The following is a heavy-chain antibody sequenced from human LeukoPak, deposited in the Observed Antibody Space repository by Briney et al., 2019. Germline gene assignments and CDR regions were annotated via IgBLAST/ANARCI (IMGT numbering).Heavy chain of an antibody. Sequence: GGSLRLSCAASGFTFSSYAMSWVRQAPGKGVEGVSAISGSGGNTYYADSVKGRLTISRDNYKKTLHLQMNSLRAEDTAVYYCAKGPSGSYAQEYWGQGTLATVSS. D-gene: IGHD3-16*01. CDR3: AKGPSGSYAQEY. CDR2: ISGSGGNT. V-gene: IGHV3-23*01. CDR1: GFTFSSYA. J-gene: IGHJ4*02.